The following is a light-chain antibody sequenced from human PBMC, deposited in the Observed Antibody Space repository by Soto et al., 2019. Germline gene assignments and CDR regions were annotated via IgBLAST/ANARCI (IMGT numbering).Light chain of an antibody. V-gene: IGKV3-11*01. CDR3: QQRGT. CDR2: DVS. Sequence: EFVVTQSPGTLSLSPWERATLSCRASQSVSSYLAWYQQKPGQAPRLLIYDVSNRATGIPARFSGSGSGTDFTLTISGLEPEDFAVYYCQQRGTFGGGTKVDIK. CDR1: QSVSSY. J-gene: IGKJ4*01.